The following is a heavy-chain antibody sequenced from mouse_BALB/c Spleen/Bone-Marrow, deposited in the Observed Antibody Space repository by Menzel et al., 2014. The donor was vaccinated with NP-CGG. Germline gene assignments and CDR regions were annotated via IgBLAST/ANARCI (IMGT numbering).Heavy chain of an antibody. V-gene: IGHV1-69*01. Sequence: QVQLQQPGAELVMPGASVKMSCKASGYTFTDYWMHWVKQRPGQGLEWIGAIDTSDSYTSYNQKFKGKARLTVDESSSTAYMQLSSLTSEDSAVYYCGRGTGWYFDVWGAGTTVTVSS. CDR2: IDTSDSYT. CDR1: GYTFTDYW. CDR3: GRGTGWYFDV. J-gene: IGHJ1*01. D-gene: IGHD4-1*01.